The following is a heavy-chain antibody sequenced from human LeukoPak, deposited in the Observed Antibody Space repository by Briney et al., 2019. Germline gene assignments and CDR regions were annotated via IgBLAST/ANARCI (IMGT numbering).Heavy chain of an antibody. J-gene: IGHJ4*01. D-gene: IGHD5-18*01. Sequence: SETLSLTCTVSGGSISSYYWSWIRQPPGKGLEWIGYIYYSGSTNYNPSLKSRVTISVDTSKNQFSLKLSSVTAADTAAYYCASMRTAMAENDHWGQGTLVTVSS. CDR1: GGSISSYY. CDR2: IYYSGST. CDR3: ASMRTAMAENDH. V-gene: IGHV4-59*01.